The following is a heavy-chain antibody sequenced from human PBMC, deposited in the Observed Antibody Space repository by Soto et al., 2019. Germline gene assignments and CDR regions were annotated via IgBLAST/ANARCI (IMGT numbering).Heavy chain of an antibody. V-gene: IGHV4-59*01. CDR1: GGSISSYY. J-gene: IGHJ4*02. CDR3: AGPNIVGDY. D-gene: IGHD1-26*01. CDR2: IYYSGST. Sequence: SETLSLTCTVSGGSISSYYWSWIRQPPGKGLEWIGYIYYSGSTNYNPSLKSRVTISVDTSKNQFSLKLSSVTAADTAVYYCAGPNIVGDYWGQGTLVTVSS.